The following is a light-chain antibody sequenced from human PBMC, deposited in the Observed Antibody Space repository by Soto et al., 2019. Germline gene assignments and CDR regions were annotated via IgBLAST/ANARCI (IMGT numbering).Light chain of an antibody. CDR2: AAS. V-gene: IGKV1-5*01. J-gene: IGKJ1*01. CDR1: QTIYTY. Sequence: DIQMTQSPSSLSVSVGDRVSVTCRASQTIYTYLHWYQQKPGKAPKLLIYAASSLQSGVPSRFSGSGSGTEFTLAISSLQPDDFATYYCQHYNSYSEAFGQGTKVDI. CDR3: QHYNSYSEA.